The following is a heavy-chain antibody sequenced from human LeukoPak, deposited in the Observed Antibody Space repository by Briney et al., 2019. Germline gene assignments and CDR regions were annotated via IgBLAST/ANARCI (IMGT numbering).Heavy chain of an antibody. Sequence: SETLSLTCTGSGGSISSRSYYWGWIRQPPGKGLEWIGSIYYSWSTYYNPSLKSRVTISVDTSKNQFSLKLSSVTAADTAVYYCVSYGSGSYGDFDYWGQGTLVTVSS. CDR3: VSYGSGSYGDFDY. D-gene: IGHD3-10*01. J-gene: IGHJ4*02. V-gene: IGHV4-39*01. CDR1: GGSISSRSYY. CDR2: IYYSWST.